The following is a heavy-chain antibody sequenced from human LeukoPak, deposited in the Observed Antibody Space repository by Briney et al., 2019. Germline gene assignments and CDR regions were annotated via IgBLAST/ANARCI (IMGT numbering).Heavy chain of an antibody. Sequence: SETLSLTCTVSGGSISSYYWSWIRQPPGKGLEWIESIYYSGSTYYNPSLKSRVTISVDTSKNQFSLKLSSVTAADTAVYYCARPGRPYCSTTSCYKSIRYYYYYMDVWGNGTTVTVSS. J-gene: IGHJ6*03. V-gene: IGHV4-59*12. CDR1: GGSISSYY. CDR3: ARPGRPYCSTTSCYKSIRYYYYYMDV. D-gene: IGHD2-2*02. CDR2: IYYSGST.